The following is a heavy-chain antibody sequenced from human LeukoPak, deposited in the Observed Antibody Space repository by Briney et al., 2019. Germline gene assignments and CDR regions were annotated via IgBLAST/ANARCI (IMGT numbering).Heavy chain of an antibody. D-gene: IGHD3-10*01. CDR3: GKGFGELSYYFDY. V-gene: IGHV3-33*06. J-gene: IGHJ4*02. CDR1: GFTFSSYG. CDR2: IWYDGSNK. Sequence: PGRSLRLSCAASGFTFSSYGMHWVRQAPGKGLEWVAVIWYDGSNKYYADSVKGRFTISRDNSKNTLYLQMNSLRAEDTAVYYCGKGFGELSYYFDYWGQGTRVTVSS.